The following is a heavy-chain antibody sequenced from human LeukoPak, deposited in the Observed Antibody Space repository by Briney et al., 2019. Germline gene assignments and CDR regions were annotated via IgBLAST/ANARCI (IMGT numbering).Heavy chain of an antibody. CDR1: GFTFSSYA. CDR3: AKEGRSLQTY. D-gene: IGHD5-24*01. Sequence: GGSLRLSCAASGFTFSSYAMHWVRLAPGKGLEWVANIKEDGTETYVDSVKGRFTISRDNAKNSLYLQMNSLRVEDTAVYYCAKEGRSLQTYWGQGTLVTVSS. J-gene: IGHJ4*02. V-gene: IGHV3-7*03. CDR2: IKEDGTE.